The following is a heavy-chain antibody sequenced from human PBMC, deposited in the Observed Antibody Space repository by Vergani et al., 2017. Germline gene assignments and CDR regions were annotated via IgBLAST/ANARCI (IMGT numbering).Heavy chain of an antibody. CDR2: ISGSGGST. D-gene: IGHD3-22*01. V-gene: IGHV3-23*01. Sequence: EVQLLESGGDLVQPGGSLRLSCAASGFTFNHYAMNWVRQAPGKGLEWVSGISGSGGSTYYADSVKGRFTISRDNSKNTLYLQMNSLRAEDTAVYYCAKDMIVDDRYFQHWGQGTLVTVSS. J-gene: IGHJ1*01. CDR3: AKDMIVDDRYFQH. CDR1: GFTFNHYA.